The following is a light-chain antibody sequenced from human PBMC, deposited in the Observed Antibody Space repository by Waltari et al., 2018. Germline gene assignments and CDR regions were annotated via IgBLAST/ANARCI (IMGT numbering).Light chain of an antibody. V-gene: IGKV1-5*03. CDR2: KAS. CDR3: QQYDSFWT. Sequence: DLQMTQSPSTLSASVADCVPITCRASEGISNWLAWYQQKPGKAPKVLIHKASSLESGVPSRFSGSGAATEFTLTISNLQPDDCATYYCQQYDSFWTFGQGTKVEIK. J-gene: IGKJ1*01. CDR1: EGISNW.